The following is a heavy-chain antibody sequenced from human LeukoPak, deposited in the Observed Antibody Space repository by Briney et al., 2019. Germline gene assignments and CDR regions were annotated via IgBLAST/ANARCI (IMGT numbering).Heavy chain of an antibody. CDR3: TRGSIGAVYDFWSGWDYYYMDV. D-gene: IGHD3-3*01. CDR2: IYSGGST. V-gene: IGHV3-53*01. J-gene: IGHJ6*03. CDR1: GFTVSSNY. Sequence: PGGSLRLSCAASGFTVSSNYMSWVRQAPGKGLEWVSVIYSGGSTYYADSVKGRFTISRDNSKNTLYLQMNSLKTEDTAVYYCTRGSIGAVYDFWSGWDYYYMDVWGKGTTVTVSS.